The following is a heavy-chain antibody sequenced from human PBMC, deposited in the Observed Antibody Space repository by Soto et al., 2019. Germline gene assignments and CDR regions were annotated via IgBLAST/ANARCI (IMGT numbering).Heavy chain of an antibody. CDR2: IYYSGDT. J-gene: IGHJ4*02. CDR3: ARGRYTYGPDN. Sequence: SETLSLTCRISGGSVSSYYWSWIRQPPGKGLEWIGYIYYSGDTSYNPSLNSRVTISVDTSKKQFYLKLGSVTAADTAVYYCARGRYTYGPDNWGRGTLVTVSS. CDR1: GGSVSSYY. V-gene: IGHV4-59*02. D-gene: IGHD5-18*01.